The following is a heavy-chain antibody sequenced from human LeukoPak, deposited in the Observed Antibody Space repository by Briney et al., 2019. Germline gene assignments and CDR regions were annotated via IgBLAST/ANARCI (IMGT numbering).Heavy chain of an antibody. CDR1: GGSISSYY. J-gene: IGHJ5*02. D-gene: IGHD3-10*01. CDR2: IYTSGST. V-gene: IGHV4-4*07. CDR3: ARDYTLDYYGSGSYYGGVFDP. Sequence: SETLSLTCTVSGGSISSYYWSWIRQPAGKGLEWLGRIYTSGSTNYNPSLKSRVTMSVDTSKNQFSLKLSSVTAADTAVYYCARDYTLDYYGSGSYYGGVFDPWGQGTLVTVSS.